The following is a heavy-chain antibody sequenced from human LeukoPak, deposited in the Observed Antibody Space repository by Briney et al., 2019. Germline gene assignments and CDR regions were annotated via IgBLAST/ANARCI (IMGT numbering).Heavy chain of an antibody. V-gene: IGHV3-53*01. CDR3: ARGHNTATSGTRAFDI. CDR1: EFIVSSNY. D-gene: IGHD5-18*01. CDR2: IYSGGGI. Sequence: GGSLRLSCVASEFIVSSNYMNWVRQAPGKGLEWVSVIYSGGGIYYADSVKGRFTISRDISKNMLYLQMNSLRADDTAVYYCARGHNTATSGTRAFDIWGQGTMVTVSS. J-gene: IGHJ3*02.